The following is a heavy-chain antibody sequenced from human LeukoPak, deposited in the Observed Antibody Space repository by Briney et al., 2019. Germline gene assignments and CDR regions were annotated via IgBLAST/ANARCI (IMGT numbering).Heavy chain of an antibody. CDR1: GYTFTGCY. V-gene: IGHV1-2*04. J-gene: IGHJ4*02. CDR2: INPNSGGT. Sequence: SVKVSCKASGYTFTGCYMHWVRQAPGQGLEWMGWINPNSGGTNYAQKFQGWVTMTRDTSISTAYMELSRLRSDDTAVYYCAREGLTVTTFYDYWGQGTLVTVSS. CDR3: AREGLTVTTFYDY. D-gene: IGHD4-17*01.